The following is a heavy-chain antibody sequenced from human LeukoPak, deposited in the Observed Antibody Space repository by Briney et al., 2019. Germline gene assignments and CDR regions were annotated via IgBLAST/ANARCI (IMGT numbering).Heavy chain of an antibody. D-gene: IGHD6-19*01. CDR3: ARGAHIAVAGPDHFDY. CDR1: GGTFSSYA. V-gene: IGHV1-69*05. CDR2: IIPIFGTA. Sequence: SVKVPCKASGGTFSSYAISWVRQAPGQGLEWMGGIIPIFGTANYAQKFQGRVTITTDESTSTAYMELSSLRSEDTAVYYCARGAHIAVAGPDHFDYWGQGTLVTVSS. J-gene: IGHJ4*02.